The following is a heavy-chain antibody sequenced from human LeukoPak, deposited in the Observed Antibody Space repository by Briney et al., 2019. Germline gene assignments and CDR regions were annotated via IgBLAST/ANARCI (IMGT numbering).Heavy chain of an antibody. D-gene: IGHD6-13*01. V-gene: IGHV3-11*01. Sequence: PGGSLRLSCAASGFTFSDYYMSWIRQAPGKGLEWVSYISSSGNTIYYADSVKGRFTISRDNAKNSLYLQMNSLRAEDTAVYYCATLATYSSSWDFDYWGQGTLVTVSS. CDR1: GFTFSDYY. CDR3: ATLATYSSSWDFDY. CDR2: ISSSGNTI. J-gene: IGHJ4*02.